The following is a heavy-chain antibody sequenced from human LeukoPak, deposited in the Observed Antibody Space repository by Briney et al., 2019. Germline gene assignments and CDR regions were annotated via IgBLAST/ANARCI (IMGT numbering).Heavy chain of an antibody. D-gene: IGHD3-10*01. CDR3: AKAHGSGSSYYYYYGMDV. Sequence: PGGSLRLSCAASGFTFSSYAMSWVRQAPGKGLEWVSAISGSGGSTYYADSVKGRFTISRDNSKNTLYLQMNSLRGDDTAVYYCAKAHGSGSSYYYYYGMDVWGQGTTVTVSS. V-gene: IGHV3-23*01. J-gene: IGHJ6*02. CDR2: ISGSGGST. CDR1: GFTFSSYA.